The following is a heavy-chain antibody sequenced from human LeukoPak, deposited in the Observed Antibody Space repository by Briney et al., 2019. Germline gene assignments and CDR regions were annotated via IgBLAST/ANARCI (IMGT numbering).Heavy chain of an antibody. D-gene: IGHD3-16*01. CDR3: ARDLITPAGYVDV. V-gene: IGHV4-59*01. CDR2: IYYSGST. J-gene: IGHJ6*03. CDR1: GGSMTSYY. Sequence: SETLSLTCTVSGGSMTSYYWSWIRQPPGKGLEWIGNIYYSGSTNYSPSLRSRVTISVDTSRNQFSLKLTSVTAADTAVYYCARDLITPAGYVDVWGKGTTVTVSS.